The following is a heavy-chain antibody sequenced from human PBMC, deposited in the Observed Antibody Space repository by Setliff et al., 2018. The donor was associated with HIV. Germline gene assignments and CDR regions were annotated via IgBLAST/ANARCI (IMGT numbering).Heavy chain of an antibody. CDR3: AREGGYSPDDAFDI. D-gene: IGHD5-18*01. J-gene: IGHJ3*02. CDR1: GGSISSGGYY. V-gene: IGHV4-31*03. Sequence: PSETLSLTCTVSGGSISSGGYYWSWIRQQPGKGLEWIGYIYYSGSTYYNPSLKSRVTISVDTSKNQFSLKLSSVTAADTAVYYCAREGGYSPDDAFDIWGQGTMVTVSS. CDR2: IYYSGST.